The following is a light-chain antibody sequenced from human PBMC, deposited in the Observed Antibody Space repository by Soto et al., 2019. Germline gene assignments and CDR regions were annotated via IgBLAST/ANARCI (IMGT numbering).Light chain of an antibody. CDR2: DAS. J-gene: IGKJ3*01. V-gene: IGKV1-9*01. CDR3: QQLNNFVT. CDR1: QTVSSY. Sequence: DIQLTQSPSFLSSSVVYRFTITFRASQTVSSYLVWYQQKPGTAPKVLITDASTLQSGVPSRFSGSGFGTEFTLTIRGLTPEDVETYYCQQLNNFVTFGPGTRVDIK.